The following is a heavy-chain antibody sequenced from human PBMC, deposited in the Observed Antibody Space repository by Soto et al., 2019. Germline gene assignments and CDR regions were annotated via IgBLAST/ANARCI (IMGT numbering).Heavy chain of an antibody. V-gene: IGHV3-64*01. D-gene: IGHD6-6*01. CDR1: GFTFSSDA. CDR3: ARRARPDYYYMDV. Sequence: EVQLVESGGGLAQPGGSLRLSCAASGFTFSSDAMDWVRQAPGKGLEYVSGISSNGIGTYYASSVKGRFTISRDNSRDTVYLQMDRLRPEDMAVYYCARRARPDYYYMDVWGKGTTVTVS. J-gene: IGHJ6*03. CDR2: ISSNGIGT.